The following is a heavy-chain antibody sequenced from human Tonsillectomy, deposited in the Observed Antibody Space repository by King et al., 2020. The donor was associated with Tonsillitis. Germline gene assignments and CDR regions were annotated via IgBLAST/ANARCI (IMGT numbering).Heavy chain of an antibody. V-gene: IGHV4-39*01. Sequence: QLQESGPGLVKPSETLSLTCTVSGGSISRSSYYWGWIRQPPGKGLEWSWRIYYSGSTYYNPSLKSRVTISVDSSKNQFSLKLSSVTAADTAVYYCASYPFGVVIIGYAFDIWGQGTMVTVSS. CDR3: ASYPFGVVIIGYAFDI. CDR2: IYYSGST. CDR1: GGSISRSSYY. D-gene: IGHD3-3*01. J-gene: IGHJ3*02.